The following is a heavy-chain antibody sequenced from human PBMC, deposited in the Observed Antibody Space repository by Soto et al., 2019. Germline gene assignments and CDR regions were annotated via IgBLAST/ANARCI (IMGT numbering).Heavy chain of an antibody. CDR3: VRSLDSSGYYRYYYSGMDV. V-gene: IGHV1-46*01. D-gene: IGHD3-22*01. J-gene: IGHJ6*02. CDR1: GYTKTIYH. Sequence: KRSCKAAGYTKTIYHGHWVRTAPGQGLKWMEIINPSGGSKSYGQKFQGRVTMTRDTSTGTVYMELSSLRSEDTAVYYCVRSLDSSGYYRYYYSGMDVWGQGTTVTVSS. CDR2: INPSGGSK.